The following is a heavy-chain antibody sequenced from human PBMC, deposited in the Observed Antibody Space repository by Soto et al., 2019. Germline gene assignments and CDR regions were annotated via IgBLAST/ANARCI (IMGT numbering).Heavy chain of an antibody. D-gene: IGHD6-13*01. CDR1: GFTFTSYA. V-gene: IGHV3-23*01. CDR2: ISYSGHTT. Sequence: PGGSLRLSCAASGFTFTSYAMNWVRQAPGQGLEWVSTISYSGHTTYYADSVKGRFTISRDNSNNTLYLQMDSLRGEDTAVYYCAKGAPLLAAGTWWFDPWGRGTLVTVSS. J-gene: IGHJ5*02. CDR3: AKGAPLLAAGTWWFDP.